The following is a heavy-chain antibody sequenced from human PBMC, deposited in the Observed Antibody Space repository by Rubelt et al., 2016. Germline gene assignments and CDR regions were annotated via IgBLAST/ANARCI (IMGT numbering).Heavy chain of an antibody. CDR1: GGSISSYY. D-gene: IGHD2-2*01. CDR3: ARDLPAVVPAADNWFDP. V-gene: IGHV4-59*01. Sequence: GGSISSYYWSWIRQPPGKGLEWIGYIYYSGSTNYNPSLKSRVTISVDTSKNQFSLKLSSVTAADTAVYYCARDLPAVVPAADNWFDPWGQGTLVTVSS. CDR2: IYYSGST. J-gene: IGHJ5*02.